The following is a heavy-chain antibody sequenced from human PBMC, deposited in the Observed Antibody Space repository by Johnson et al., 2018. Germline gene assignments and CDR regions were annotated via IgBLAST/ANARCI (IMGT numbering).Heavy chain of an antibody. CDR2: ISDRGDYI. D-gene: IGHD3-3*01. CDR3: TRDFCYYGMDV. V-gene: IGHV3-21*01. CDR1: GFAFSSYG. J-gene: IGHJ6*02. Sequence: VQLVQSGGGLVKPGGSLRLSCAASGFAFSSYGMNWVRQAPGKGLEWVSFISDRGDYIYYADSVKGRFTISRDHTKNSVSLQMHSRRVEDTAVYYCTRDFCYYGMDVWGQGTTVTV.